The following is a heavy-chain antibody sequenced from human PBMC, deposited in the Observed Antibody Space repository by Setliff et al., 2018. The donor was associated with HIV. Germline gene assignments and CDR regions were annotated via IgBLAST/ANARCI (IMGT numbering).Heavy chain of an antibody. J-gene: IGHJ5*02. CDR2: IFYSGST. Sequence: PSETLSLTCTVSGGSISSSIYYWGWIRQPPGRGLEWIGNIFYSGSTYYNPSLKSRVTISVDTSKNQFSLRLSSVTAADTAVYYCARLRGSSTWYTGNWFDPWGQGTLVTSPQ. CDR1: GGSISSSIYY. V-gene: IGHV4-39*01. CDR3: ARLRGSSTWYTGNWFDP. D-gene: IGHD6-13*01.